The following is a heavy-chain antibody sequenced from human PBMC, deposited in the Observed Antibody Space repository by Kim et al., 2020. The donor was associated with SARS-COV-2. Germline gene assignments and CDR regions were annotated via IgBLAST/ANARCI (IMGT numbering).Heavy chain of an antibody. CDR3: ARLNPAPVLLWFGDPWFDP. CDR2: IYYSGST. Sequence: SETLSLTCTVSGGSISSSSYYWGWIRQPPGKGLEWIGSIYYSGSTYYNPSLKSRVTISVDTSKNQFSLKLSSVTAADTAVYYCARLNPAPVLLWFGDPWFDPWGQGTLVTVSS. D-gene: IGHD3-10*01. CDR1: GGSISSSSYY. V-gene: IGHV4-39*01. J-gene: IGHJ5*02.